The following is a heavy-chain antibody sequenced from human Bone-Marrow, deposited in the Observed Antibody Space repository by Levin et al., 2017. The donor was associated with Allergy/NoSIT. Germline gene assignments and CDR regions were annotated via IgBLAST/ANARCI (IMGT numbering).Heavy chain of an antibody. J-gene: IGHJ6*02. D-gene: IGHD2-2*01. CDR1: GFTFSSYW. V-gene: IGHV3-74*01. CDR2: INSDGSST. Sequence: GESLKISCAASGFTFSSYWMHWVRQAPGKGLVWVSRINSDGSSTSYADSVKGRFTISRDNAKNTLYLQMNSLRAEDTAVYYCARDGEVGPLPVVPAISHGMDVWGQGTTVTVSS. CDR3: ARDGEVGPLPVVPAISHGMDV.